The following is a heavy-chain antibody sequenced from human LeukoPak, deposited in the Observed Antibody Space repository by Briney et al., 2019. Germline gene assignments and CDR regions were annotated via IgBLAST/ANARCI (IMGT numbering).Heavy chain of an antibody. J-gene: IGHJ6*02. CDR3: AKDNNDLNGMAV. CDR1: GYTFSIHG. Sequence: GGSLRLSCAASGYTFSIHGMIWVRQAPGKGLEWVSSISGLSSYIYYADSVKGRFTISRDNAKNSLYLQMNSLRAEDRAVYYCAKDNNDLNGMAVWPQGTTVTVSS. V-gene: IGHV3-21*06. D-gene: IGHD3-3*01. CDR2: ISGLSSYI.